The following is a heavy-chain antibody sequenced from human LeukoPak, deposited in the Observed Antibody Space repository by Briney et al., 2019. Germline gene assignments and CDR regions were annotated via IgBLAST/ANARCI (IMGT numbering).Heavy chain of an antibody. Sequence: PSKTLSLTCTVSSGSISSYYWSWIRQPAGKGLEWIGRIYTSGSTNYNPALKSRVTMSVDTSKSQFSLKLKSVTAADTAVYYCARDDYSNSYWYFNLWGPGTLVTVSS. D-gene: IGHD4-11*01. J-gene: IGHJ2*01. CDR3: ARDDYSNSYWYFNL. CDR1: SGSISSYY. CDR2: IYTSGST. V-gene: IGHV4-4*07.